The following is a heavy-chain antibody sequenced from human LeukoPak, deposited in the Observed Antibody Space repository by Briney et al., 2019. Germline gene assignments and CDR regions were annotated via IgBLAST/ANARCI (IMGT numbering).Heavy chain of an antibody. J-gene: IGHJ4*02. V-gene: IGHV3-21*01. CDR3: ARGRIAVNVFDY. CDR2: ISSSSSYI. CDR1: GFTFSSYS. Sequence: GGSLRLSCAASGFTFSSYSMNWARQAPGKGLEWVSSISSSSSYIYYADSVKGRFTISRDNAKNSLYLQMNSLRAEDTAVYYCARGRIAVNVFDYWGQGTLVTVSS. D-gene: IGHD6-19*01.